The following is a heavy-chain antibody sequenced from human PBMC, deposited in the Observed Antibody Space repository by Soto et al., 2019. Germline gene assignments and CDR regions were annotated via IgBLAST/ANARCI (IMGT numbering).Heavy chain of an antibody. Sequence: QVQLVESGGGVVQPGRSLRLSCAASGFSFSTTGMHWVRQAPGKGLEWVAMISHDGGAKYYADSVKGRFTISRDDSKKTLYLQMNSLRPEDTSVYYCAKDLYSSGWYKYFDPWGQGTLVTVSS. CDR2: ISHDGGAK. CDR3: AKDLYSSGWYKYFDP. CDR1: GFSFSTTG. D-gene: IGHD6-19*01. V-gene: IGHV3-30*18. J-gene: IGHJ5*02.